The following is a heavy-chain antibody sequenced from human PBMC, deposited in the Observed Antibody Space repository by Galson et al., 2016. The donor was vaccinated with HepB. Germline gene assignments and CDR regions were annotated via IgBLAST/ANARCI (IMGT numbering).Heavy chain of an antibody. CDR1: GFTFSSYA. CDR3: AKTHSDNSPRNYYYYGMDV. Sequence: SLRLSCAASGFTFSSYAMSWVRQAPGKGLEWVSSISSSGGFTYDAESLKGPFTISRDNSKNTLYLQMNSLRAEDTAVYYCAKTHSDNSPRNYYYYGMDVWGQGTTVAVSS. CDR2: ISSSGGFT. V-gene: IGHV3-23*01. D-gene: IGHD1-1*01. J-gene: IGHJ6*02.